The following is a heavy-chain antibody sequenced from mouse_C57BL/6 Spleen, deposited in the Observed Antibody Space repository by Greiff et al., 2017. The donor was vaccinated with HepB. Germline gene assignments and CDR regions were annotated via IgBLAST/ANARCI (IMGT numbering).Heavy chain of an antibody. CDR2: ISDGGSYT. CDR3: ARGSYYGSSYRDYAMDY. V-gene: IGHV5-4*01. Sequence: EVQRVESGGGLVKPGGSLKLSCAASGFTFSSYAMSWVRQTPEKRLEWVATISDGGSYTYYPDNVKGRFTISRDNAKNNLYLQMSHLKSEDTAMYYCARGSYYGSSYRDYAMDYWGQGTSVTVSS. J-gene: IGHJ4*01. CDR1: GFTFSSYA. D-gene: IGHD1-1*01.